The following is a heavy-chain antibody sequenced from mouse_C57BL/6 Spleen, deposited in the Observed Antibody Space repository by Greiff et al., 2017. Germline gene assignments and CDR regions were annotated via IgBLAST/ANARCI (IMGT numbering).Heavy chain of an antibody. J-gene: IGHJ4*01. CDR1: GYTFTSYW. CDR3: ARSHYGTTYDMDY. V-gene: IGHV1-69*01. Sequence: QVQLQQPGAELVMPGASVKLSCKASGYTFTSYWMHWVKQRPGQGLEWIGEIDPSDSYTNYNQKFKGKSTLPVDKSSSTAYMQLSSLTSEDSAVYYCARSHYGTTYDMDYCGQGTSVTVSS. CDR2: IDPSDSYT. D-gene: IGHD1-1*01.